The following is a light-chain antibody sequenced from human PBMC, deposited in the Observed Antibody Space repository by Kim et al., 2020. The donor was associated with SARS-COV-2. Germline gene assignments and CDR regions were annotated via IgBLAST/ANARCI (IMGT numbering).Light chain of an antibody. CDR1: QSVSSN. CDR3: KQYNNWPPIT. CDR2: GAS. Sequence: EIVMTQSPATLSVSPGERATLSCRASQSVSSNLAWYQQKPGQAPRLLIYGASTRATGIPARFSGSGSGTEFTLTISSLQSEDFAVYYCKQYNNWPPITFCQGTRLEIK. J-gene: IGKJ5*01. V-gene: IGKV3-15*01.